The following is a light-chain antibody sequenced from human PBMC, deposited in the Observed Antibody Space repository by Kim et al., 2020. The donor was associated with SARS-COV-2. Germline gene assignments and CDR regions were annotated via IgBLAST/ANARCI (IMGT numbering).Light chain of an antibody. J-gene: IGLJ3*02. CDR2: GNN. CDR3: QSYDSSLSGWV. Sequence: QGVTISCTGSSSNIGAGYDVHWYQQLPGTAPKLLINGNNNRPSGVPDRFSGSKSGTSASLAITGLQAEDEADYYCQSYDSSLSGWVFGGGTQLTVL. V-gene: IGLV1-40*01. CDR1: SSNIGAGYD.